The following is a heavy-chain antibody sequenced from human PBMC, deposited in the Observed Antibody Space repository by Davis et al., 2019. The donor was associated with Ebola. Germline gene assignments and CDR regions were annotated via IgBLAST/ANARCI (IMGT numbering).Heavy chain of an antibody. CDR3: AITVGATRLQYDY. CDR1: GGSISSYY. V-gene: IGHV4-59*01. J-gene: IGHJ4*02. D-gene: IGHD1-26*01. Sequence: PSETLSLTCTVSGGSISSYYWSWIRQPPGKGLEWIGYIYYSGSTNYNPSLKSRVPISVDTSKNQFSLKLSSVTAADTAVYYCAITVGATRLQYDYWGQGTLVTVSS. CDR2: IYYSGST.